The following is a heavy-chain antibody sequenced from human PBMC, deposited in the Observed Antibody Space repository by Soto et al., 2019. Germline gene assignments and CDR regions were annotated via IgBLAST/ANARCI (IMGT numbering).Heavy chain of an antibody. CDR1: GFTLSDYY. CDR3: ARRGSSGWYESYFDY. D-gene: IGHD6-19*01. V-gene: IGHV3-11*01. J-gene: IGHJ4*02. Sequence: GGSLRLSCAASGFTLSDYYMTWIRQAPGKGLEYVSYISSSGSSISYADSVKGRFTISRDNAKNSLSLQMNSLRAEDTAVYYCARRGSSGWYESYFDYWGQGALVTVSS. CDR2: ISSSGSSI.